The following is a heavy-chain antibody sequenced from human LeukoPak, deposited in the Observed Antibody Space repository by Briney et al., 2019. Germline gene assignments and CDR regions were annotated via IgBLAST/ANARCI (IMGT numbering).Heavy chain of an antibody. V-gene: IGHV4-38-2*01. J-gene: IGHJ4*02. D-gene: IGHD6-19*01. Sequence: SETLSLTCDVSGDSISSGYYWGWIRQPPGKGLEWIGSIYHSGSTAYNPSLESRVTISADTSKNQFSLKVRSVTASDTAVYYCARNSSGWFFDYWGQGTLVTVSS. CDR1: GDSISSGYY. CDR2: IYHSGST. CDR3: ARNSSGWFFDY.